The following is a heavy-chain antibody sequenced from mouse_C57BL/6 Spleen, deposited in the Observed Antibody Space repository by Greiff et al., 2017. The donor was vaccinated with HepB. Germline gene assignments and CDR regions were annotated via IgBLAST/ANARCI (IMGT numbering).Heavy chain of an antibody. Sequence: VQLQQSGPGLVQPSQSLSITCTVSGFSLTSYGVHWVRQSPGKGLEWLGVIWSGGSTDYNAAFISRLSISKDNSKSQVFFKMNSLQAEDTAIYYCARNAPSGYYFDYWGQGTTLTVSS. J-gene: IGHJ2*01. CDR3: ARNAPSGYYFDY. V-gene: IGHV2-2*01. CDR2: IWSGGST. CDR1: GFSLTSYG.